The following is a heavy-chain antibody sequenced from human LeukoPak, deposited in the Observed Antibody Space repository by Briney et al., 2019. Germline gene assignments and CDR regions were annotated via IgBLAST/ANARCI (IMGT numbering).Heavy chain of an antibody. CDR3: AKRGIVIRGLLIIGFHKEAYYFDS. CDR1: GITLSNYA. V-gene: IGHV3-23*01. J-gene: IGHJ4*02. Sequence: GGSLRLSCVVSGITLSNYAMSWVRQAPGKGQEWGSGISGSAGVTNYADSVKGRFTISRDNSMNTMYLQMNSLRAEDTAVYFCAKRGIVIRGLLIIGFHKEAYYFDSWGQGILVTVSS. CDR2: ISGSAGVT. D-gene: IGHD3-10*01.